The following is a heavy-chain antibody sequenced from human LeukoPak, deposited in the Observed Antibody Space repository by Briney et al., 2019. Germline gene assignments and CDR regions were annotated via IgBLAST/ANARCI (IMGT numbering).Heavy chain of an antibody. CDR3: ARDLASYYYDSGGFNWFDP. D-gene: IGHD3-22*01. CDR2: ISSSSTYI. CDR1: GFTFSSYG. Sequence: GGSLRLSCAASGFTFSSYGMNWVRQAPGKGLEWVSSISSSSTYIYYADSVKGRFTISRDNAKNSLYLQMNSLRAEDTAVYYCARDLASYYYDSGGFNWFDPWGQGTLVTVSS. J-gene: IGHJ5*02. V-gene: IGHV3-21*01.